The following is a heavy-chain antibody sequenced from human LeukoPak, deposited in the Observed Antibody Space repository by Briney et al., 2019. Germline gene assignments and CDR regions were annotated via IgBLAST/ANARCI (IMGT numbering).Heavy chain of an antibody. V-gene: IGHV3-53*01. D-gene: IGHD3-10*01. CDR1: GFTVSSNS. Sequence: GGSLRLSCTVSGFTVSSNSMSWVRQAPGKGLEWVSFIYSDNTHYSDSEKGRVTISRDNSKNTLSLQMNSLRAEDTAVYYCAKSGEHYSSGSYMYYYYYYMDVWGKGTTVTISS. J-gene: IGHJ6*03. CDR2: IYSDNT. CDR3: AKSGEHYSSGSYMYYYYYYMDV.